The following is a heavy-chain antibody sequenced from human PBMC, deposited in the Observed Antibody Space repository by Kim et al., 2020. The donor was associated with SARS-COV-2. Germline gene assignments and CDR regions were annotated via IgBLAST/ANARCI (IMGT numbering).Heavy chain of an antibody. V-gene: IGHV3-15*01. J-gene: IGHJ6*02. CDR2: IKSKTDSGTI. CDR3: ATPFYSGGSDSPMWVPYYYSELGV. CDR1: GLTFPKAW. Sequence: GGSLRLSCTASGLTFPKAWMNWVRQAPGKGLEWVGRIKSKTDSGTIDYAAPVKGRFTISRDDSKNTLYLHMNGLKTGDTAIYYCATPFYSGGSDSPMWVPYYYSELGVGRQVTALTVSS. D-gene: IGHD2-21*01.